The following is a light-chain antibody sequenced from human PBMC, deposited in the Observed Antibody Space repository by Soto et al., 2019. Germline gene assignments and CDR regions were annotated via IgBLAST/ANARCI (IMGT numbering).Light chain of an antibody. Sequence: VMTQSPATLSVSPGDRAIISCRASHSVNSNLAWYQQRPGQPPRLLIYDASTRASDVPGRFSGSGSGREFTLTISSLQSEDFTVYYCQQYNKWPLTFGQGTKVDIK. CDR3: QQYNKWPLT. CDR2: DAS. V-gene: IGKV3-15*01. CDR1: HSVNSN. J-gene: IGKJ1*01.